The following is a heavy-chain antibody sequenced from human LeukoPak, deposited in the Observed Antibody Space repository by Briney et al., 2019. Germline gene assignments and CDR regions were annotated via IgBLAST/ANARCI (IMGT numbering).Heavy chain of an antibody. CDR1: GGSISSYY. V-gene: IGHV4-59*12. CDR3: ARALVVNVERFDP. Sequence: SETLSLTCTVSGGSISSYYWSWIRQPPGKGLEWIGYIYYSGSTNYNPSLKSRVTISVDTSKNQFSLKLSSVTAADTAVYYCARALVVNVERFDPWGQGTLVTVSS. J-gene: IGHJ5*02. CDR2: IYYSGST. D-gene: IGHD3-22*01.